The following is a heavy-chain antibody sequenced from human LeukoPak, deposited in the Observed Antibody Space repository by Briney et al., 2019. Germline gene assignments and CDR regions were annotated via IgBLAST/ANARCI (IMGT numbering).Heavy chain of an antibody. CDR1: GGSISSGGYY. D-gene: IGHD5-24*01. V-gene: IGHV4-31*03. CDR2: IYYSGST. CDR3: ARSWRHGYNYFDY. J-gene: IGHJ4*02. Sequence: PSQTLSLTCTVSGGSISSGGYYWSWIRQHPGKGLEWIGYIYYSGSTYYNPSFKSRVTISVDTSKNQFSLRLSSVTAADTAVYYCARSWRHGYNYFDYWGQGALVTVSS.